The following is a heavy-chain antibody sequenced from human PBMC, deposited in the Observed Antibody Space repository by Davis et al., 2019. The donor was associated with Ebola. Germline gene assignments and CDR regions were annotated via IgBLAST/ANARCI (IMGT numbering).Heavy chain of an antibody. CDR1: GYSISSGYY. D-gene: IGHD2-21*02. CDR2: IYYSGST. CDR3: ARVTSLLPDY. J-gene: IGHJ4*02. V-gene: IGHV4-61*01. Sequence: MPSETLSLTCTVSGYSISSGYYWSWIRQPPGKGLEWIGYIYYSGSTNYNPSLKSRVTISVDTSKNQFSLKLSSVTAADTAVYYCARVTSLLPDYWGQGTLVTVSS.